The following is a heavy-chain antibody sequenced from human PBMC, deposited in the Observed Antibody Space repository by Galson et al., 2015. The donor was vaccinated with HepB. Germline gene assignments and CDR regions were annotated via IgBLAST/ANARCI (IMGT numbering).Heavy chain of an antibody. V-gene: IGHV4-34*01. CDR3: ARPFLSGGDSNFDY. D-gene: IGHD3-16*01. J-gene: IGHJ4*02. CDR2: INHSGST. CDR1: GGSFSGYY. Sequence: ETLSLTCAVYGGSFSGYYWSWIRQPPGKGLEWIGEINHSGSTNYNPSLKSRVTISVDTSKNQFSLKLSSVTAADTAVYYCARPFLSGGDSNFDYWGQGTLVTVSS.